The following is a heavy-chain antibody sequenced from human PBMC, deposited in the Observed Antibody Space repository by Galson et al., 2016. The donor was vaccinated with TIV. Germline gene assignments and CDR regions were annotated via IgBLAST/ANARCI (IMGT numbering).Heavy chain of an antibody. D-gene: IGHD3-3*01. V-gene: IGHV7-4-1*02. J-gene: IGHJ3*02. Sequence: SVKVSCKASGYALTNHAINWVRQAPGQGLEWMGWINTRIHTDTDEPTYAQGFAGRFVFSLDTSVDTTFLQISSLTTEDTAVYSCARDRAGYPSYYEFWGGYFDAFDIWGPGTIVTV. CDR2: INTRIHTDTDEP. CDR1: GYALTNHA. CDR3: ARDRAGYPSYYEFWGGYFDAFDI.